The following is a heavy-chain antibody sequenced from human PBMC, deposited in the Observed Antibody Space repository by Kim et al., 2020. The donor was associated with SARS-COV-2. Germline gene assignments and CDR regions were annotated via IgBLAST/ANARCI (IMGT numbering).Heavy chain of an antibody. J-gene: IGHJ5*02. V-gene: IGHV4-59*01. CDR3: ARGSWTVQDNWFDP. CDR1: GGSISSYY. D-gene: IGHD6-13*01. Sequence: SETLSLTCTVSGGSISSYYWSWIRQPPGKGLEWIGYIYYSGSTNYNPSLKSRVTISVDTSKNQFSLKLSSVTAADTAVYYCARGSWTVQDNWFDPWGQGTLVTVSS. CDR2: IYYSGST.